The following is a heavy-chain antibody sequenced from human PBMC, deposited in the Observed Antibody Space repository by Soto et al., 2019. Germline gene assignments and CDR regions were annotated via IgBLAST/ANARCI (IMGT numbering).Heavy chain of an antibody. CDR3: AKEYYYDSSGDDAFDI. V-gene: IGHV3-23*01. CDR2: ISGSGGST. CDR1: GFTSSSYA. J-gene: IGHJ3*02. D-gene: IGHD3-22*01. Sequence: GSLRLSCAASGFTSSSYAMSWVRQAPGKGLEWVSGISGSGGSTYYADSVKGRFIISRDHSKNTLYVQMNSLRAEDTAVYCCAKEYYYDSSGDDAFDIWGQGTMVTVS.